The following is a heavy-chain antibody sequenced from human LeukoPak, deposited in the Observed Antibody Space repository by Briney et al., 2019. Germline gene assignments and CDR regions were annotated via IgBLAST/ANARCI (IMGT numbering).Heavy chain of an antibody. CDR1: GGTFSSYT. Sequence: SVKVSCKASGGTFSSYTISWVRQAPGQGLEWMGRIIPILGIANYAQKFQGRVTITADKSTSTAYIELSSLGSEDTAVYYCASGTTVSSSAAASFDYWGQGTLVTVSS. CDR2: IIPILGIA. CDR3: ASGTTVSSSAAASFDY. D-gene: IGHD6-13*01. V-gene: IGHV1-69*02. J-gene: IGHJ4*02.